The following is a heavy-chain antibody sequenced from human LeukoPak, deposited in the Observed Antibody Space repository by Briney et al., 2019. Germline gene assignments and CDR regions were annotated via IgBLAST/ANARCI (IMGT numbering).Heavy chain of an antibody. CDR3: ANPDYGDYDGALT. J-gene: IGHJ5*02. CDR2: ISGSGGGT. Sequence: GGSLRLSCAASGFTFSSSPMSWLRQALGKGLEWVSAISGSGGGTYYADSVKGRFTISRDNSKNTLYLQMNSLTDDDTAVYYCANPDYGDYDGALTWGQGSLVTVSS. CDR1: GFTFSSSP. D-gene: IGHD4-17*01. V-gene: IGHV3-23*01.